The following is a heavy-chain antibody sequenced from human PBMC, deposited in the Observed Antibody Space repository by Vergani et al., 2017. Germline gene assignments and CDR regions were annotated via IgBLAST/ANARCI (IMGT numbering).Heavy chain of an antibody. V-gene: IGHV4-39*01. CDR2: IYYSGST. J-gene: IGHJ4*02. CDR1: GGSISSSSYY. D-gene: IGHD5-18*01. CDR3: ASQQRGYSYEFDY. Sequence: QLQLQESGPGLVKPSETLSLTCTVSGGSISSSSYYWGWIRQPPGKGLEWIGSIYYSGSTYYNPSLKRRVTISVDTSKNQFSLKLSSVTAADTAVYYCASQQRGYSYEFDYWGQGTLVTVSS.